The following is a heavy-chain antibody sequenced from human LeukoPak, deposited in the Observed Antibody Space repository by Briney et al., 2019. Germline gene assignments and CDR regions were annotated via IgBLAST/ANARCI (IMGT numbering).Heavy chain of an antibody. CDR3: ARSSDSSSLQYFQH. Sequence: PGGSLRLSCAASGFTFTDYFMNWIRQAPGKGLEWVSSIGISGSTIYYADSVKGRFTISRDNAKNSLYLQMNSLRAEDTAVYYCARSSDSSSLQYFQHWGQGTLVTVSS. J-gene: IGHJ1*01. CDR2: IGISGSTI. V-gene: IGHV3-11*01. D-gene: IGHD6-6*01. CDR1: GFTFTDYF.